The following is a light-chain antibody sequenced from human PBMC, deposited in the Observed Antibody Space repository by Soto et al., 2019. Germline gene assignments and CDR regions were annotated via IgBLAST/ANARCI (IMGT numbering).Light chain of an antibody. J-gene: IGLJ2*01. V-gene: IGLV2-8*01. Sequence: QSALTQPPSASGSPGQSVTISCTGTSSDVGDYNYVSWYQQHPGKAPKLMIYEVSKRPSGVPDRFSGSKSGNTASLTVSGLQAEDEADYYCTSYAGRNNLLFGGGTQLTVL. CDR3: TSYAGRNNLL. CDR2: EVS. CDR1: SSDVGDYNY.